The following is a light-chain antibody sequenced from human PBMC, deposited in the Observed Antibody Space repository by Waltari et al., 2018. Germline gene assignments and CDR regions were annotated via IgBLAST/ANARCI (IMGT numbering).Light chain of an antibody. Sequence: DIQMTQSPSTLPASVGDRFTITCWASQSISNWLGWYQQKPGKSPKLLSYKASTLESGGPSRFSGSGSGTEFTLTISSLQPDDFATYYCQQYNSYSLLTFGGGTKVEIK. CDR2: KAS. CDR3: QQYNSYSLLT. J-gene: IGKJ4*01. CDR1: QSISNW. V-gene: IGKV1-5*03.